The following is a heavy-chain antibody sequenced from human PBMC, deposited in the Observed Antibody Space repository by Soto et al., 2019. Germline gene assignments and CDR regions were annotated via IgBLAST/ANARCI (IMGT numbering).Heavy chain of an antibody. J-gene: IGHJ6*02. V-gene: IGHV1-69*06. CDR1: GGTFSSYA. CDR3: ARDTLYGGYYGMDV. D-gene: IGHD4-17*01. Sequence: SVKVSGKASGGTFSSYAISWVRQAPGQGLEWMGGIIPIFGTANYAQKFQGRVTITADKSTSTAYMELSSLRSEDTAVYYCARDTLYGGYYGMDVWGQGTTVTVSS. CDR2: IIPIFGTA.